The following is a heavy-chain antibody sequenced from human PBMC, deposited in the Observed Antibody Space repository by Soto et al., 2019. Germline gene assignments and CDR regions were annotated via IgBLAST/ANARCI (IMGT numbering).Heavy chain of an antibody. CDR2: ISGSGGST. Sequence: PGGSLRLSCAASGFTFSSYAMSWVRQAPGKGLEWVSAISGSGGSTYYADSVKGRFTISRDNSKNTLYLQMNSLRAEDTAVYYCAKPYDFWSGYPGPYYYYYGMDVWGQGTTVTVSS. D-gene: IGHD3-3*01. CDR1: GFTFSSYA. J-gene: IGHJ6*02. V-gene: IGHV3-23*01. CDR3: AKPYDFWSGYPGPYYYYYGMDV.